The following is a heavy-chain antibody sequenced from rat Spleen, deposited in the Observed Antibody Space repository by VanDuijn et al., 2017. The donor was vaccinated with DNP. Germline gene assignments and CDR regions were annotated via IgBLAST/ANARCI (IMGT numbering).Heavy chain of an antibody. D-gene: IGHD1-2*01. J-gene: IGHJ1*01. Sequence: EVQLVESGGGLVQPGRSLKLSCAASGFTFSNYYMAWVRQAPKKGLEWVAAISTSGSRTYYPDSVKGRFTISRDDAKSSLYQQMNSLKSEDTATYYCARGSSSIYWYFDFWGPGTMVTVSS. CDR2: ISTSGSRT. CDR3: ARGSSSIYWYFDF. V-gene: IGHV5-25*01. CDR1: GFTFSNYY.